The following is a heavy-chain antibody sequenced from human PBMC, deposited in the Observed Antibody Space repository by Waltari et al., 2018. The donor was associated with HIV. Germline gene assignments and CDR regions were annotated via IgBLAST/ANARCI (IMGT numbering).Heavy chain of an antibody. V-gene: IGHV4-61*03. Sequence: QVQLEESGPGLAKPSETLSLTCAASGDSVSSISSYWRWIRQPPGKSLEWIGYIFYTGETNYNPSLKSRVTIAVDTSKNHFSLRLRSVTAADTAVYYCARDRWFDNWGQGTLVTVSS. CDR1: GDSVSSISSY. D-gene: IGHD2-15*01. CDR3: ARDRWFDN. J-gene: IGHJ4*02. CDR2: IFYTGET.